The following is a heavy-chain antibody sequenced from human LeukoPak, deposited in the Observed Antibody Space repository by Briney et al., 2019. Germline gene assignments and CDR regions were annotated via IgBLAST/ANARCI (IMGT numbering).Heavy chain of an antibody. D-gene: IGHD3-3*01. J-gene: IGHJ5*02. CDR1: GGSISSGSYY. CDR3: ARSEPAFWSGLNWFDP. CDR2: IYTSGST. V-gene: IGHV4-61*02. Sequence: SQTLSLTCTVSGGSISSGSYYWSWIRQPAGKGLEWIGRIYTSGSTNYNPSLKSRVTISVDTSKNQFSLKLSSVTAADTAVYYCARSEPAFWSGLNWFDPWGQGTLVTVSS.